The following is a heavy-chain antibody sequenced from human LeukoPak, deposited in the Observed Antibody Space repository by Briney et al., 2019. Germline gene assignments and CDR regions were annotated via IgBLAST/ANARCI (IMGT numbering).Heavy chain of an antibody. CDR1: GGSFSGYY. D-gene: IGHD4/OR15-4a*01. CDR2: INHSGST. J-gene: IGHJ4*02. Sequence: SETLSLTCAVYGGSFSGYYWSWIRLPPGKGLEWIGEINHSGSTNYNPSLKSRVTISVDTSKNQFSLKLSSVTAADTAVYYCARVPPRTMGHANIDYWGQGTLVTVSS. CDR3: ARVPPRTMGHANIDY. V-gene: IGHV4-34*01.